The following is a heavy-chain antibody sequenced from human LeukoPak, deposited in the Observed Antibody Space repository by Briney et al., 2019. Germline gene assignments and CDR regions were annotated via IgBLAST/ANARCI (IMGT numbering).Heavy chain of an antibody. J-gene: IGHJ5*02. CDR3: ARLVDGDVTLGWFDP. CDR1: GGTFSSYA. Sequence: VASVKVSCKASGGTFSSYAISWVRQAPGQGLEWMGGIIPIFGTANYAQKFQGRVTITADESTSTAYMELSSLRSEDTAVYYCARLVDGDVTLGWFDPWGQGTLVTVSS. V-gene: IGHV1-69*13. CDR2: IIPIFGTA. D-gene: IGHD4-17*01.